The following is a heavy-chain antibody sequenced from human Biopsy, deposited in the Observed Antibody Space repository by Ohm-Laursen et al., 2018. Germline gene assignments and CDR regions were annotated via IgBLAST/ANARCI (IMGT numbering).Heavy chain of an antibody. J-gene: IGHJ4*02. D-gene: IGHD6-19*01. V-gene: IGHV4-34*01. CDR1: GGSFSGYY. Sequence: QTLSLTCAVYGGSFSGYYWSWIRQPPGRGLEWIGEINHSGSTNYNPSLKSRVTISVDTSKNQFSLKLSSVTAADTAVYYCARGRLRAVARFDYWGQGTLVTVSS. CDR3: ARGRLRAVARFDY. CDR2: INHSGST.